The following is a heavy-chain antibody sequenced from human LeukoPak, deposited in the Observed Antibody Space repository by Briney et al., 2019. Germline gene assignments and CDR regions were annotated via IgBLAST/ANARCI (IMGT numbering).Heavy chain of an antibody. Sequence: VASVQVSCEASGGTFSSYAISWVRQAPGQGLEWMGGIIPIFGTANYAQKFQGRVTITADESTSTAYMELSSLRSEDSAVYFCARGTISDGHFDYWGQGTLVTVSS. CDR3: ARGTISDGHFDY. V-gene: IGHV1-69*13. CDR2: IIPIFGTA. J-gene: IGHJ4*02. CDR1: GGTFSSYA. D-gene: IGHD3-3*01.